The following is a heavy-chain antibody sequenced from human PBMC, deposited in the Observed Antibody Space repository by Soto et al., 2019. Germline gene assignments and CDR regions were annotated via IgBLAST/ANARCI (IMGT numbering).Heavy chain of an antibody. CDR1: GCTFSSYA. V-gene: IGHV1-69*13. J-gene: IGHJ6*02. CDR2: IIPIFGTA. Sequence: ASVKVSCKASGCTFSSYAISWVRQAPGQGLEWMGGIIPIFGTANYAQKFQGRVTITADESTSTAYMELSSLRSEDTAVYYCARDYYDSSGYSGGPDYYYYGMDVWGQGTTVTVSS. D-gene: IGHD3-22*01. CDR3: ARDYYDSSGYSGGPDYYYYGMDV.